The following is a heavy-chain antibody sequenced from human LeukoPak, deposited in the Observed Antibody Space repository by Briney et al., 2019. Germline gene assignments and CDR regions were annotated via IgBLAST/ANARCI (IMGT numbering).Heavy chain of an antibody. D-gene: IGHD2-2*01. CDR1: GFTFSTYA. J-gene: IGHJ4*02. CDR3: AKDMYQLLNAFDY. Sequence: GGSLRLSCAASGFTFSTYAMSWVRQAPGKELEWVSAISGSGGSTYYADSVKGRFTISRDNSKNTLYLQMNSLRAEDTAVYYCAKDMYQLLNAFDYWGQGTLVTVSS. V-gene: IGHV3-23*01. CDR2: ISGSGGST.